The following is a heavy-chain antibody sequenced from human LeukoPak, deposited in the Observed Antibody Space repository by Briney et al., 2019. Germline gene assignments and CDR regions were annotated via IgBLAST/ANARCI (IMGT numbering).Heavy chain of an antibody. J-gene: IGHJ5*02. CDR2: ISGSGGST. V-gene: IGHV3-23*01. Sequence: GGSLRLSCAASGFTFSSYAMSWVRQAPGKGLEWFSAISGSGGSTYYADSVKGRFTISRDNSKNTLYLQMNSLRAEDTAVYYCYGSGSYYHTWGQGTLVTVSS. D-gene: IGHD3-10*01. CDR3: YGSGSYYHT. CDR1: GFTFSSYA.